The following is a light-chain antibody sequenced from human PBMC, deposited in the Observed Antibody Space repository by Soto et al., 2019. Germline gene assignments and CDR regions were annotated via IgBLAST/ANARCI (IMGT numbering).Light chain of an antibody. Sequence: DIVMTQSPLSLPVTPGEPASISCRSSQSLLHSNGYTYLDWYLQTPGQPPQLLSYLGSYRASGVPDRVSGSGSGTYFTLKISIVEPDDVGVYYCMQVARVPFIFGQGTRLEIK. J-gene: IGKJ5*01. V-gene: IGKV2-28*01. CDR1: QSLLHSNGYTY. CDR3: MQVARVPFI. CDR2: LGS.